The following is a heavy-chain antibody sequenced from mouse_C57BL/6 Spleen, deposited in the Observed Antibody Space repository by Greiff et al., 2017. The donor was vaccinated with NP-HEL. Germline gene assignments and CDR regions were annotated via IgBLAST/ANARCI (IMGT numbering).Heavy chain of an antibody. CDR2: ISSGGSYT. Sequence: EVKLMESGGDLVKPGGSLKLSCAASGFTFSSYGMSWVRQTPDKRLEWVATISSGGSYTYYPDSVKGRFTISRDNAKNTLYLQKSSMKSEDTAMYYCARHRGYSSSPYYFDYWGQGTTLTVSS. V-gene: IGHV5-6*01. D-gene: IGHD1-1*01. J-gene: IGHJ2*01. CDR1: GFTFSSYG. CDR3: ARHRGYSSSPYYFDY.